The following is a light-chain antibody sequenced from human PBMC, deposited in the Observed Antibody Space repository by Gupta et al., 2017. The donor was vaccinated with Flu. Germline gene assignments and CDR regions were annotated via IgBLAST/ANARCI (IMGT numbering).Light chain of an antibody. Sequence: ITIHCTGTISAVGGFDYVYWDQQTPGEGPHLMIYGVNNRHSGVSNRSSGAKSGSTASMTIPCLQAEEEADYYCASPTSGSNLYVFGTGTKVTVL. CDR1: ISAVGGFDY. CDR2: GVN. CDR3: ASPTSGSNLYV. V-gene: IGLV2-14*03. J-gene: IGLJ1*01.